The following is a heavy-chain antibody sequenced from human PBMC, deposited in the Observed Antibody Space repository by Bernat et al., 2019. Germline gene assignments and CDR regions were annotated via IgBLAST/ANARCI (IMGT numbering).Heavy chain of an antibody. Sequence: QVQLVESGGGVVQPGRSLRLSCAASGFTFSSYAMHWVRQAPGKGLEWVAVISYDGSNKYYADSVKGRFTISRDNSKNTLYLQMNSLRAEDTAVYYCARDGVYDYIWGFDIWGRGTLVTVSS. V-gene: IGHV3-30*01. D-gene: IGHD3-16*01. CDR3: ARDGVYDYIWGFDI. J-gene: IGHJ2*01. CDR2: ISYDGSNK. CDR1: GFTFSSYA.